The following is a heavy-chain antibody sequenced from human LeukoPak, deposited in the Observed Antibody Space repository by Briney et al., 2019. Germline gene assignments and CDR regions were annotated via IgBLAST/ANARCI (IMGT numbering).Heavy chain of an antibody. CDR1: GYTFTSYA. CDR2: INAGNGDT. Sequence: ASVKVSCKASGYTFTSYAIDWARQAPGQRLEWMGWINAGNGDTKYSQKFQGRVTITRDTSATTGYMELTSLRSEDTAVYYCARARYRSGWYLDFWGQGTLVTVSS. CDR3: ARARYRSGWYLDF. V-gene: IGHV1-3*01. J-gene: IGHJ4*02. D-gene: IGHD6-19*01.